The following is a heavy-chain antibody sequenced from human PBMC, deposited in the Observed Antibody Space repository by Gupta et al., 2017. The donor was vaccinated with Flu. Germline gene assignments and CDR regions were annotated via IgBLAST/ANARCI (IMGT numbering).Heavy chain of an antibody. CDR1: GFTFNTYG. V-gene: IGHV3-30*18. D-gene: IGHD3-3*01. Sequence: QVHLVESGGGVVQPGRSLRLSCAASGFTFNTYGIHWVRQAPGKGLEWVAVISYDEGNEYYEDSVKGRFTISRDNSRNTLYLQMNSLRTDDTAAYYCAKDRDFWSGPEYWGQGTLVTVSS. CDR3: AKDRDFWSGPEY. J-gene: IGHJ4*02. CDR2: ISYDEGNE.